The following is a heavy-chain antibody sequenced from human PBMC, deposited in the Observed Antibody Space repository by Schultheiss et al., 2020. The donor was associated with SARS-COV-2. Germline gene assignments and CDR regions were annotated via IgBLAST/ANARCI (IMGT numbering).Heavy chain of an antibody. CDR3: ARVTFGSGSYYYYYYGMDV. D-gene: IGHD3-10*01. J-gene: IGHJ6*02. CDR1: GGTFSSYT. Sequence: SVKVSCKASGGTFSSYTISWVRQSPGQGLEWMGRIIPILGIANYAQKFQGRVTITADKSTSTAYMELSSLRSEDTAVYYCARVTFGSGSYYYYYYGMDVWGQGTTVTVSS. CDR2: IIPILGIA. V-gene: IGHV1-69*02.